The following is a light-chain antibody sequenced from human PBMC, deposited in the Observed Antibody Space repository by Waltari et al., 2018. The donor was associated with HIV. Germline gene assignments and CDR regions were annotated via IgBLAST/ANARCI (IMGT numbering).Light chain of an antibody. V-gene: IGLV1-40*01. Sequence: SVLTQPPSVSGAPGQTITISCTGSSSNIGASSDVHWYQHLPGTAPKLLIYGNTNRPSGVPDRFSGSKSGTSASLAITGLQAEDEADYYCQSYDSSLRGRVFGGGTKLTVL. J-gene: IGLJ3*02. CDR1: SSNIGASSD. CDR3: QSYDSSLRGRV. CDR2: GNT.